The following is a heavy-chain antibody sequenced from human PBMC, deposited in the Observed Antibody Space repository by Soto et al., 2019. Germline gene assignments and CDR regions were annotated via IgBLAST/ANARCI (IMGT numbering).Heavy chain of an antibody. CDR2: VYYGGST. J-gene: IGHJ6*02. Sequence: QLHLQESGPGLVKPSETLSLTYTVSGGSISSSSYYWCWIRQPPGKGLEWIGNVYYGGSTYYNPSLKSRVTISVETSKSQFSLKLSSVTAADTAVYYCAGGDYYHSSGYYFYYYTMDVWGQGTTVTVSS. V-gene: IGHV4-39*01. CDR1: GGSISSSSYY. CDR3: AGGDYYHSSGYYFYYYTMDV. D-gene: IGHD3-22*01.